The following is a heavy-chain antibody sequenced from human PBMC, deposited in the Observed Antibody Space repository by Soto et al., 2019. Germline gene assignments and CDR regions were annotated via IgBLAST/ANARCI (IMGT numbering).Heavy chain of an antibody. Sequence: QVQLQESGPGLVEPSQTLALTCTVSGDPLNTGGYSWSWILHLPGKGLEWLGYIYYSRNTYYNPSLKGRVNISGDMSKKQFSLRLSSVTAAATAVYHCARVSSDWFDPWGPGIQVTVSS. J-gene: IGHJ5*02. CDR2: IYYSRNT. V-gene: IGHV4-31*03. CDR1: GDPLNTGGYS. D-gene: IGHD3-10*01. CDR3: ARVSSDWFDP.